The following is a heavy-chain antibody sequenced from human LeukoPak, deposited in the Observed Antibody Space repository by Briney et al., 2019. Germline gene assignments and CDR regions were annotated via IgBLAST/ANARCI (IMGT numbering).Heavy chain of an antibody. Sequence: PGGSLRLSCAASGFTFSSYGMHWVRQAPGKGLEWVAVISYDGSNKYYADSVKSRFTISRDNSKNTLYLQMNSLRAEDTAVYYCAKVSSIAAAGIGEGNWFDPWGQGTLVTVSS. V-gene: IGHV3-30*18. D-gene: IGHD6-13*01. J-gene: IGHJ5*02. CDR3: AKVSSIAAAGIGEGNWFDP. CDR1: GFTFSSYG. CDR2: ISYDGSNK.